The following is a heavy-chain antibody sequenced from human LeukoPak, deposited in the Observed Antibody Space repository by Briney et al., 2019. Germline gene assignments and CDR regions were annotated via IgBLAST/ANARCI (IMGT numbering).Heavy chain of an antibody. V-gene: IGHV4-38-2*02. J-gene: IGHJ6*04. CDR1: GYSISSGYY. CDR3: ARATLRCSGGSCYEMDV. Sequence: SETLSLTCTVSGYSISSGYYWGWIRQPPGKGLEWIGSIYHSGSTYYNPSLKSRVTISVDTSKNQFSLKLSSVTAADTAVYYCARATLRCSGGSCYEMDVWGKGTTVTVSS. CDR2: IYHSGST. D-gene: IGHD2-15*01.